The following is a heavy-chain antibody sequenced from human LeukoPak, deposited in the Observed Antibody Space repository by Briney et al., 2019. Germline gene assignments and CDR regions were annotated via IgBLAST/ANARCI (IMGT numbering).Heavy chain of an antibody. CDR3: ANLLRWEPY. D-gene: IGHD4-23*01. J-gene: IGHJ4*02. CDR2: IWYDGSNE. CDR1: GFTFSSYG. V-gene: IGHV3-30*02. Sequence: GGSLRLSCAASGFTFSSYGMHWVRQAPGKGLEWVASIWYDGSNEYYSDSVKGRFTISRDNSKNTPYLQMNSLRAEDTAVYYCANLLRWEPYWGQGTLVTVSS.